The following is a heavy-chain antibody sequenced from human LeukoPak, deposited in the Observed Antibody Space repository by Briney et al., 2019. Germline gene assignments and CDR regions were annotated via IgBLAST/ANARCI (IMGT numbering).Heavy chain of an antibody. J-gene: IGHJ3*02. D-gene: IGHD1-26*01. CDR2: MNPNSGNT. Sequence: ASVKVSCKASGYTFISYDINWVRQATGQGLEWMGWMNPNSGNTGYAQKFQGRDTMTRNTSISTAYMELSSLRSEDTAVYYCARNTWDDAFDIWGQGTMVTVSS. CDR3: ARNTWDDAFDI. CDR1: GYTFISYD. V-gene: IGHV1-8*01.